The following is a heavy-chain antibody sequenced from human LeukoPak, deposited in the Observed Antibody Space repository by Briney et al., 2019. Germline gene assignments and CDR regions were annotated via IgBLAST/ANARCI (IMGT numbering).Heavy chain of an antibody. CDR3: ARDLGIGWYMFDY. V-gene: IGHV1-46*01. CDR1: GHTFTSHY. J-gene: IGHJ4*02. D-gene: IGHD6-19*01. CDR2: INPSDGST. Sequence: ASVKVSCKASGHTFTSHYVHWVRQAPGQGLEWVGRINPSDGSTSYAQKFQGRVPMTWDTATGTVYMELSSLRSEDTAMYYCARDLGIGWYMFDYWGQGTLVTVSS.